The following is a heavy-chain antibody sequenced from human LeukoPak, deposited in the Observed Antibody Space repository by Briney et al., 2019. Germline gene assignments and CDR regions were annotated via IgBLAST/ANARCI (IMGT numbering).Heavy chain of an antibody. D-gene: IGHD3-16*01. J-gene: IGHJ4*02. V-gene: IGHV3-53*01. CDR3: ARRAVAYSQPYDY. CDR2: IYSDNT. CDR1: GFTVSSNS. Sequence: GGSLRLSCTVSGFTVSSNSMSWVRQAPGKGLEWVSFIYSDNTHYSDSVKGRFTISRDNSKNTLYLQMNSLRAEDTAVYYCARRAVAYSQPYDYWGQGTLVTVSS.